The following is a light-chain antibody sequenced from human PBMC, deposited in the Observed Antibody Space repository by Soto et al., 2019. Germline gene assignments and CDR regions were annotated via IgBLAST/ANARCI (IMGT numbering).Light chain of an antibody. V-gene: IGLV2-8*01. J-gene: IGLJ2*01. CDR2: EVN. Sequence: QSVLTQPPSASGSPGQSVTISCTGTSSDIGRFNYVSWYQQHPDKAPKLLISEVNNRPSGIPDRFSGSKSGNTASLTVSGLRPGDEATYYCSSYAGSDFLVFGGGTQLTVL. CDR3: SSYAGSDFLV. CDR1: SSDIGRFNY.